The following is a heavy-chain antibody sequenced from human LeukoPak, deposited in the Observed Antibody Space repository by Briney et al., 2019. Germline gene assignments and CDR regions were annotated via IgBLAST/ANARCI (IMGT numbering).Heavy chain of an antibody. Sequence: ASVKVSCKASGGTFSSYAISWVRQAPGQGLEWMGGIIPIFGTANYAQKFQGRVTITADESTSTAYMELSSLRSEDTAVYYCVRDGVGAKYWPYYFDYWGQGTLVTVSS. CDR1: GGTFSSYA. CDR3: VRDGVGAKYWPYYFDY. J-gene: IGHJ4*02. CDR2: IIPIFGTA. V-gene: IGHV1-69*13. D-gene: IGHD1-26*01.